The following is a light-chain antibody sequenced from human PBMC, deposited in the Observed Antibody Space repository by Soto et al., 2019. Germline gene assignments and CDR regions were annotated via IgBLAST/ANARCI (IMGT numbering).Light chain of an antibody. J-gene: IGKJ2*01. CDR2: KVS. V-gene: IGKV1-5*03. CDR3: QQYHHYTS. Sequence: DIQMTQSPSTLSASVGDRVTITCRASQSVNGWLAWYQQKPGKAPKLLISKVSSLQSGVPSRFSGRGSDTEFTLTITSLPPDDSATYYCQQYHHYTSFGQGTKLELK. CDR1: QSVNGW.